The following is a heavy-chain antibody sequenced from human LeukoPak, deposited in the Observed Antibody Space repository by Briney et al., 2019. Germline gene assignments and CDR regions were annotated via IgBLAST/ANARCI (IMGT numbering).Heavy chain of an antibody. CDR1: GGSISSYY. Sequence: PSETLSLTCTVSGGSISSYYWSWIRQPAGKGLEWIGRIYTSGSTNYNPSLKSRVTMSVDTSKNQFSLKLSSVTAADTAVYYCARDGHYYDSSEFDPWGQGTLVTVSS. J-gene: IGHJ5*02. CDR2: IYTSGST. V-gene: IGHV4-4*07. D-gene: IGHD3-22*01. CDR3: ARDGHYYDSSEFDP.